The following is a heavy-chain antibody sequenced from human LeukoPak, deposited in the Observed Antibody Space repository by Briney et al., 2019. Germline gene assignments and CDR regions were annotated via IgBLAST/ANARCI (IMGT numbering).Heavy chain of an antibody. D-gene: IGHD6-19*01. CDR2: ISGSGGST. CDR3: AKIRSSSGWPNYYYYYYIDV. J-gene: IGHJ6*03. Sequence: GGSLRLSCAASGFTFSSYAMSWVRQAPGKGLEWVSDISGSGGSTYYADSVKGRFTISRDNSKNTLYLQMNSLRAEDTAVYYSAKIRSSSGWPNYYYYYYIDVWGKGTTVTVSS. CDR1: GFTFSSYA. V-gene: IGHV3-23*01.